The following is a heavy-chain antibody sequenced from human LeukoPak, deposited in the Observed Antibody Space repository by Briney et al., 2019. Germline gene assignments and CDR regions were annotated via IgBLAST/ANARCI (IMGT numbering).Heavy chain of an antibody. CDR2: ISYDGSSK. D-gene: IGHD6-19*01. Sequence: GGSLRLSCAASGFTFSSYSMNWVRQAPGKGLEWVAVISYDGSSKYYTDSMEGRFTISRDDSKNTLYLQMNSLRAEDTAVYYCAKQRSGGSGWCMDYWGQGTLVTVSS. V-gene: IGHV3-30*18. CDR3: AKQRSGGSGWCMDY. CDR1: GFTFSSYS. J-gene: IGHJ4*02.